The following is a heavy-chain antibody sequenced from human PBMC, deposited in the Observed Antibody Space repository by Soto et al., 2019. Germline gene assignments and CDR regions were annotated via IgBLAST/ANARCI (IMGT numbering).Heavy chain of an antibody. J-gene: IGHJ4*02. CDR2: IIPIFGTA. CDR3: AWSSDYIRSGYPFY. CDR1: GGTFSSYA. Sequence: QVQLVQSGAEVKKPGSSVKVSCKASGGTFSSYAISWVRQAPGQVLEWMGGIIPIFGTANYAQKFPGRVTITVDEPSIPPYLMLSSLRFEDTAVYYFAWSSDYIRSGYPFYWGQGTLVTGSS. V-gene: IGHV1-69*01. D-gene: IGHD6-25*01.